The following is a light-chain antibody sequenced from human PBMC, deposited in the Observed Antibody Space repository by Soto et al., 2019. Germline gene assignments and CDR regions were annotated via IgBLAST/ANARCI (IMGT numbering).Light chain of an antibody. CDR3: QQTVRTPHT. V-gene: IGKV1-39*01. J-gene: IGKJ2*01. CDR2: SAS. CDR1: QTISSY. Sequence: DIQMTQSPASLSASVGERVTITCRASQTISSYLNWYQQKPGAAPKLLIYSASTLQTGVPSRFSGSGFGTDYTLTISSLQPADFANYYCQQTVRTPHTFGQGTKVDI.